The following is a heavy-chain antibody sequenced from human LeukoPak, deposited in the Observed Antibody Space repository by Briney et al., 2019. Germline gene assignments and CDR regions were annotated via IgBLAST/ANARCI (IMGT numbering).Heavy chain of an antibody. J-gene: IGHJ6*02. D-gene: IGHD1-1*01. V-gene: IGHV1-18*01. CDR1: GYTFTSYG. Sequence: ASVKVSCKASGYTFTSYGITWVRQTPGQGLEWMGWISGYSDDTNYAQKFQGRVTMTTGTSTAYMELRSLTSDDTAVYYCARDHPLELERRAVFAGDYYYGMDVWGQGTTVTVS. CDR2: ISGYSDDT. CDR3: ARDHPLELERRAVFAGDYYYGMDV.